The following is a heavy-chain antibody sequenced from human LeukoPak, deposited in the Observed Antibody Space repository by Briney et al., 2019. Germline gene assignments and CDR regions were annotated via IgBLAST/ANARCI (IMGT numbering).Heavy chain of an antibody. V-gene: IGHV3-23*01. CDR2: ITNRGDGT. Sequence: GWSLRLSCTASGFTFSKFDMGWLRQAPAKGLEWVSAITNRGDGTYFADSVKGRVTISRDNSKDTLYLQLNSLRADDTAVYYCAKDARRTSGWYYFDSWGQGALVTVSS. CDR3: AKDARRTSGWYYFDS. D-gene: IGHD6-19*01. CDR1: GFTFSKFD. J-gene: IGHJ4*02.